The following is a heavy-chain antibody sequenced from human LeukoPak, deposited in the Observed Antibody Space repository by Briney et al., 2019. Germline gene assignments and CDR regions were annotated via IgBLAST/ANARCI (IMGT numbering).Heavy chain of an antibody. CDR3: AKDPKIAAADPLGY. Sequence: GGSLRLSCTASGFTFSSYTMTWVRQAPGKGLKWVSTITTGDGNTYYADSVKGRFTVSRDDSKNTLYLQMNSLRAEDTAVYYCAKDPKIAAADPLGYWGQGTLVTVSS. V-gene: IGHV3-23*01. D-gene: IGHD6-13*01. J-gene: IGHJ4*02. CDR2: ITTGDGNT. CDR1: GFTFSSYT.